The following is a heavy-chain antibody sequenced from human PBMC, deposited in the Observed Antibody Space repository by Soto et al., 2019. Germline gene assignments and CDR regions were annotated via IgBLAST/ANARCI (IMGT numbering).Heavy chain of an antibody. CDR1: GGTFSSYA. CDR3: ARGGHSNNYYYYGMDV. J-gene: IGHJ6*02. Sequence: VASVKVSCKASGGTFSSYAISWVRQAPGQGLEWMGGIIPIFGTANYAQKFQGRVTITADESTSTAYMELSSLRSEDTAVYYCARGGHSNNYYYYGMDVWGQGTTVTVSS. CDR2: IIPIFGTA. V-gene: IGHV1-69*13.